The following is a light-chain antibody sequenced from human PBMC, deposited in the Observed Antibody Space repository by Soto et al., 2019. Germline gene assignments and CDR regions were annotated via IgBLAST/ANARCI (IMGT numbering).Light chain of an antibody. CDR3: ASWDDSLDVVV. CDR1: TSNIGSDT. Sequence: QSVLTQPPSASWTPGQRVTISCSGSTSNIGSDTVNWYQQLPGTAPKLLIYRNTQRPSGVPDRFSGSKSGASASLAISGLQSEDEADYYCASWDDSLDVVVFGGGTKVTVL. V-gene: IGLV1-44*01. J-gene: IGLJ2*01. CDR2: RNT.